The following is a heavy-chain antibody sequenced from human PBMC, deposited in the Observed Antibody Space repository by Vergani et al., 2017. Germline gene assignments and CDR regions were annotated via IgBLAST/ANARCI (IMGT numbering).Heavy chain of an antibody. CDR2: INSDGSST. V-gene: IGHV3-74*01. D-gene: IGHD6-19*01. CDR3: ARARYLPGFIAVAGSFDY. J-gene: IGHJ4*02. CDR1: GFTFSSYW. Sequence: EVQLVESGGGLVQPGGSLRLSCAASGFTFSSYWMHWVRQAPGKGLVWVSRINSDGSSTSYADSVKGRFTISRDNAKNTLYLQMNSLRAEDTAVYYCARARYLPGFIAVAGSFDYWGQGTLVTVSS.